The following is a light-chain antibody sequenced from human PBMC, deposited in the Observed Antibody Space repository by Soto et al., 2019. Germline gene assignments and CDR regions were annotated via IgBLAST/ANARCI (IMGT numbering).Light chain of an antibody. V-gene: IGKV1-39*01. CDR2: AAS. CDR1: QSVDAY. Sequence: IQMTQSPSSLSASEGDRVTITCRASQSVDAYLHWFQQKPGKPPKLLIYAASTLQSGVPSRVSGSGSETDFTLTISSLQPEDFATYYCQQSHSAPYTFGQGTKVEIK. CDR3: QQSHSAPYT. J-gene: IGKJ2*01.